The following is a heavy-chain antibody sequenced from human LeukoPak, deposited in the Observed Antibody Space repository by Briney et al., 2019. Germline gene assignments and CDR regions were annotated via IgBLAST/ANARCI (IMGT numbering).Heavy chain of an antibody. CDR2: IRYDGNNK. J-gene: IGHJ4*02. D-gene: IGHD1-26*01. Sequence: GGSLRLSCAASGSTFSSYGMHWVRQAPGKGLEWVAFIRYDGNNKYYADSVKGRFTISRDNSKNTLYLQMNSLRAEDTAVYYCAKGRSYRDLYYWGQGTLVTVSS. CDR1: GSTFSSYG. CDR3: AKGRSYRDLYY. V-gene: IGHV3-30*02.